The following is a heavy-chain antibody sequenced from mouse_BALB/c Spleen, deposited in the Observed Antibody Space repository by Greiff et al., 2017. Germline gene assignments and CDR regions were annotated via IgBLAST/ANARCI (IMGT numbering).Heavy chain of an antibody. V-gene: IGHV2-9-2*01. CDR3: VRDRYYGSSPWYFDV. CDR2: IWTGGGT. D-gene: IGHD1-1*01. Sequence: ESGPGLVAPSQSLSITCTVSGFSLTSYDISWLRQPPGKGLEWLGVIWTGGGTNYNSAFMSRLSISKDNSKSQVFLKMNSLQTDDTAIYYCVRDRYYGSSPWYFDVWGAGTTVTVSS. CDR1: GFSLTSYD. J-gene: IGHJ1*01.